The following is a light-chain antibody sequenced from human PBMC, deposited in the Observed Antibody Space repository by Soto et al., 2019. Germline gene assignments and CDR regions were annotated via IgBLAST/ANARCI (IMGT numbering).Light chain of an antibody. CDR2: QDT. J-gene: IGLJ2*01. CDR1: KLADKY. CDR3: QAWDTSAVI. Sequence: SYELTQPPSVSVSTGQTASITCFGDKLADKYASWYQVKPGQSPVLVIYQDTKRPSGIPERFSGSTSGTTATLTISGTQGMDEADYFFQAWDTSAVIFGGGTKLTVL. V-gene: IGLV3-1*01.